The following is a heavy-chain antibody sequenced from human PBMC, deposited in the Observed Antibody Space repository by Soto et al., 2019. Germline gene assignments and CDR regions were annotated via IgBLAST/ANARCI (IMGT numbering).Heavy chain of an antibody. J-gene: IGHJ4*02. CDR1: GFTFDDYA. Sequence: EVQLVESGGGLVQPGRSLRLSCAASGFTFDDYAMHWVRQAPGKGLEWVSGISWNSGSIGYADSVKGRFTISRDNAKNSLYLQMNSLRAEDTALYYCAGGRYDYQVDYWGQGALVTVSS. D-gene: IGHD5-12*01. CDR3: AGGRYDYQVDY. CDR2: ISWNSGSI. V-gene: IGHV3-9*01.